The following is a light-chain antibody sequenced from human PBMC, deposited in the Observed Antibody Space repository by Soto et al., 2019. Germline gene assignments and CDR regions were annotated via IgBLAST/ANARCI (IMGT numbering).Light chain of an antibody. CDR3: KHYQHWPLT. V-gene: IGKV3-15*01. CDR1: QSVRSD. J-gene: IGKJ4*01. CDR2: GAS. Sequence: EIVMTQSPATLSMCPGERATLSCRASQSVRSDLAWYQQRPGQAPRLLIYGASTRATGIPARFSGSGSGTEFTLTISSLQSEDFAIYYCKHYQHWPLTVGGGTKVEI.